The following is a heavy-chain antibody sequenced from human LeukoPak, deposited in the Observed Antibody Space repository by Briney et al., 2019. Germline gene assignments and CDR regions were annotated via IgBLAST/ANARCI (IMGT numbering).Heavy chain of an antibody. V-gene: IGHV4-34*01. CDR2: INHRPTT. CDR1: GGSFSDYY. CDR3: ARAFDYSFDY. J-gene: IGHJ4*01. Sequence: PSETLSLTCAVYGGSFSDYYWIWIREPPGKGLEWFAEINHRPTTNYNPSLKSRLTLSEATSNTHFSLKLTSVTAADTAVYYCARAFDYSFDYWSQRTLVTVSS. D-gene: IGHD3-16*01.